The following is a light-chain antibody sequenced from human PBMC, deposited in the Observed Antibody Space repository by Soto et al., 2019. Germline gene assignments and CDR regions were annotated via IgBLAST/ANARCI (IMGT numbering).Light chain of an antibody. CDR3: SSYTSSSLYV. CDR2: DVS. Sequence: QSALTQPASVSVSPGQSITISCTGTSSDVGGYNYVSWYQQHPDKAPKLMIYDVSNRPSGVSNRFSGSKSGNTASLTISGLQAEDEADYYCSSYTSSSLYVFGTGTKVTVL. CDR1: SSDVGGYNY. J-gene: IGLJ1*01. V-gene: IGLV2-14*01.